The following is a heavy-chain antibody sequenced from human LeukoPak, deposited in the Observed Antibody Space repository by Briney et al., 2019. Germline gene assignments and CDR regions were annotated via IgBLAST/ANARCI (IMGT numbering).Heavy chain of an antibody. V-gene: IGHV3-23*01. CDR3: AKSVYHSGNY. J-gene: IGHJ4*02. CDR2: ISGGTT. D-gene: IGHD3-10*01. Sequence: GGSLRLSCAASGFTISTYGMSWVRQAPGKGLEWVSSISGGTTYYADSVNGRFTISRDNSKNTVSLQMNSLRAEDTAVYYCAKSVYHSGNYWGQGTLVTVSS. CDR1: GFTISTYG.